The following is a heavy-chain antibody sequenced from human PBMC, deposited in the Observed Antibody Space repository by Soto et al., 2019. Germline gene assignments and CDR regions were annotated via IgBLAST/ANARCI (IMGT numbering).Heavy chain of an antibody. Sequence: QVQLVESGGGVVQPGRSLRLSCAASGFPFITYGMHWVREGPGKGLEWVAVISYDGSNKFYADSVKGRFTISRDNSKNTLYLQMNSLRPEDTALYYCVADQYYFDYRGQGTLVIVSS. V-gene: IGHV3-30*03. D-gene: IGHD2-2*01. CDR2: ISYDGSNK. J-gene: IGHJ4*02. CDR1: GFPFITYG. CDR3: VADQYYFDY.